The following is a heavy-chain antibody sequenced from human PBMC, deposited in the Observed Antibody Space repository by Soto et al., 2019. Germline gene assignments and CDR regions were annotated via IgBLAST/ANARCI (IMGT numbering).Heavy chain of an antibody. Sequence: QVQLQQWGAGLLKPSETLSLTCAVNGGSLSGYQWTWIRQTPGKGLEWIGEINDSGNINYNPSLMLRVTICLVSPKKQISLKLNSVTAADSAVYYCARLLILWFDELAGRVGHYYYMDAWAKGVTVTVSS. CDR2: INDSGNI. J-gene: IGHJ6*03. V-gene: IGHV4-34*01. D-gene: IGHD3-10*01. CDR1: GGSLSGYQ. CDR3: ARLLILWFDELAGRVGHYYYMDA.